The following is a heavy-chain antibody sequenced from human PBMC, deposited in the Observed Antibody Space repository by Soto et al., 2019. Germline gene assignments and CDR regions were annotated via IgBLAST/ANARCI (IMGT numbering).Heavy chain of an antibody. CDR1: GGTFSSYA. CDR3: ARDPYYYDSSGSNFDY. Sequence: ASVKVSCKASGGTFSSYAISWARQAPGQGLEWMGGIIPIFGTANYAQKFQGRVTITADESTSTAYMELSSLRSEDTAVYYCARDPYYYDSSGSNFDYWGQGTLVTVSS. D-gene: IGHD3-22*01. J-gene: IGHJ4*02. CDR2: IIPIFGTA. V-gene: IGHV1-69*13.